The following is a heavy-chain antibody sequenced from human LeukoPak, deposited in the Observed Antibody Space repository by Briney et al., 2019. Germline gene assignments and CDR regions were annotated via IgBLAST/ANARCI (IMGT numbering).Heavy chain of an antibody. V-gene: IGHV1-24*01. D-gene: IGHD3-3*01. J-gene: IGHJ4*02. Sequence: ASVKVSCKLSGNTLRELPIQWVRQAGGKGLEWMAGFDPENAEIVYAQKFRGRVTMTEDTSTNTAYMELTSLTSDDTDLYYCATRGSDFWSGFDYWGQGTQVTVSS. CDR1: GNTLRELP. CDR3: ATRGSDFWSGFDY. CDR2: FDPENAEI.